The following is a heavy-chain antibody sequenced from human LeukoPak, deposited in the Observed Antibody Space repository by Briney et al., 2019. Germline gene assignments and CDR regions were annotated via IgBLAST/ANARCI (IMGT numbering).Heavy chain of an antibody. J-gene: IGHJ6*02. CDR2: INTNTGNP. D-gene: IGHD6-13*01. V-gene: IGHV7-4-1*02. CDR3: ARVYSSSWYPPAGRPYYYGMDV. Sequence: GASVKVSCKASGYTFTSYAMNWVRQAPGQGLEWMGWINTNTGNPTYAQGFTGRFVFSLDTSVSTAYLQISSLKAEDTAVYYCARVYSSSWYPPAGRPYYYGMDVWGQGTTVTVSS. CDR1: GYTFTSYA.